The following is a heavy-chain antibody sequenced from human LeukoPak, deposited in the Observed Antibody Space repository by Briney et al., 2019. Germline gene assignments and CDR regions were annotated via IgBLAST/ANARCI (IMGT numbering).Heavy chain of an antibody. J-gene: IGHJ4*02. V-gene: IGHV5-51*01. CDR3: ARLTSVTLPFDF. CDR2: IYPSGSET. D-gene: IGHD4-17*01. Sequence: PGESLRISCKGSGYSFSNYWIDWVRQMPGKGLEWMGNIYPSGSETRYSPSFQGQVTISVDKSTTTAYLQWSRLKASDTAMYYCARLTSVTLPFDFWGQGTLVTVSS. CDR1: GYSFSNYW.